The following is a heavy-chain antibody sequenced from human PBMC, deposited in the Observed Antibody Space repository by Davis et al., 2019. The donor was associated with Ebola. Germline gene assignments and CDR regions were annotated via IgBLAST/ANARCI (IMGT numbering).Heavy chain of an antibody. CDR2: IYPGDSDT. CDR3: ARGPFGIDY. V-gene: IGHV5-51*01. CDR1: GYKFTTYW. Sequence: PGGSLRLSCKGSGYKFTTYWIGWVRQLPGKGLEWMGIIYPGDSDTRYSPSFQGQVTISADKSISTAYLQWSSLKASDTAMYYCARGPFGIDYWGQGTLVTVSS. J-gene: IGHJ4*02. D-gene: IGHD3-16*01.